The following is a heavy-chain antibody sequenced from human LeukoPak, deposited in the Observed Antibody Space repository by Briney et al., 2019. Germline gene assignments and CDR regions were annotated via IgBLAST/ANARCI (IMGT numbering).Heavy chain of an antibody. CDR3: ARDRQVYAGGYHYYYYMDV. Sequence: SETLSLTCTVSGGSISSHYWSWIRQPPGKGLEWIGYIYYSGSTNYNPSLKSRVTISVDTSKNQFSLELSSVTAADTAVYYCARDRQVYAGGYHYYYYMDVWGKGTTVTVSS. CDR2: IYYSGST. D-gene: IGHD3-16*01. J-gene: IGHJ6*03. CDR1: GGSISSHY. V-gene: IGHV4-59*11.